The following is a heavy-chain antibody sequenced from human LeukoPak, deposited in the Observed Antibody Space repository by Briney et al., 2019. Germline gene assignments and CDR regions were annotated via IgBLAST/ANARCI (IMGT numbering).Heavy chain of an antibody. CDR1: GYTFTSYY. D-gene: IGHD6-19*01. CDR3: ARDQRGIAVAGTTGGTDY. Sequence: GASVKVSCKASGYTFTSYYMHWVRQAPGQGLEWMGIINPSGGSTSYAQKFQGRVTTTRDTSTSTVYMELSSLRSEDTAVYYCARDQRGIAVAGTTGGTDYWGQGTLVTVSS. J-gene: IGHJ4*02. V-gene: IGHV1-46*01. CDR2: INPSGGST.